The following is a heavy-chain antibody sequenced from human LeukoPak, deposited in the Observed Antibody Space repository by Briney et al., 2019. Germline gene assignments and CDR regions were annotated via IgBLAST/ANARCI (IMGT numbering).Heavy chain of an antibody. Sequence: NPSETLSLTCAVSGGSISSSNWWSWVRQPPGKGLEWIGEIYHSGSTNYNPSLKSRVTISVDKSKNQFSLKLSSVTAADTAVYYCARVTWGSSYYFDYWGQGTLVTVSS. CDR3: ARVTWGSSYYFDY. CDR1: GGSISSSNW. D-gene: IGHD3-16*01. J-gene: IGHJ4*02. CDR2: IYHSGST. V-gene: IGHV4-4*02.